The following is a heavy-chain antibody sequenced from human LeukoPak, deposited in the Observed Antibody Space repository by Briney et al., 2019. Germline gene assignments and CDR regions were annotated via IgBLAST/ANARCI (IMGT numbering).Heavy chain of an antibody. Sequence: PSETLSLTCTVSGGSISSYYWSWIRQPPGKGLEWIGYMYYSGSTNYNPSLKSRVTISVDMSKNQVSLKLSSVTAADTAVYYCARANMVRGVGSFFDRNWFDPWGQGTLVTVSS. CDR1: GGSISSYY. V-gene: IGHV4-59*01. D-gene: IGHD3-10*01. CDR3: ARANMVRGVGSFFDRNWFDP. J-gene: IGHJ5*02. CDR2: MYYSGST.